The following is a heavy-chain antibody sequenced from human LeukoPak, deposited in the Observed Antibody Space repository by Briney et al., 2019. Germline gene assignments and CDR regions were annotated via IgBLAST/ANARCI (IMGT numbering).Heavy chain of an antibody. J-gene: IGHJ4*02. CDR2: IIPIFGTA. CDR3: AGSSILVVPAATLYYFAY. CDR1: GGTFSSYA. D-gene: IGHD2-2*01. V-gene: IGHV1-69*13. Sequence: SVKVSCKASGGTFSSYAISWVRQAPGQGLEWMGGIIPIFGTANYAQKLKGRVTITADESTSPAYMELSSLRSEDTAVYYCAGSSILVVPAATLYYFAYWGQGTLVTVSS.